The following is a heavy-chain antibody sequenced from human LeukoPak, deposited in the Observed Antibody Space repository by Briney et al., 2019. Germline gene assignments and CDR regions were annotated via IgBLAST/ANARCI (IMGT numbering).Heavy chain of an antibody. CDR1: GGSISSYY. V-gene: IGHV4-4*07. J-gene: IGHJ3*02. Sequence: SETLSLTCNVSGGSISSYYWSWIRQPAGKGLEWIGRIYTSGSANYNPSLKTRVTMSVDTSKNHLSLKLSSVTAADTAVYYCAGGRDGYNSGALDIWGQGTMVTVSS. CDR2: IYTSGSA. D-gene: IGHD5-24*01. CDR3: AGGRDGYNSGALDI.